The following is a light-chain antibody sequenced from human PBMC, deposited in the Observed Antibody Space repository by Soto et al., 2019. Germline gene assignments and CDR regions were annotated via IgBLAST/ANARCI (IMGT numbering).Light chain of an antibody. CDR3: QQGYT. V-gene: IGKV3-20*01. CDR1: QSLAGRY. Sequence: EIVLTQSPGTLSLSPGERATLSCRASQSLAGRYLAWYQQKPGQAPRLLIYGASSRATDIPDRFSGSVSGTDFTLTITRLETEDYAVYFCQQGYTFGPGTKVDIK. J-gene: IGKJ3*01. CDR2: GAS.